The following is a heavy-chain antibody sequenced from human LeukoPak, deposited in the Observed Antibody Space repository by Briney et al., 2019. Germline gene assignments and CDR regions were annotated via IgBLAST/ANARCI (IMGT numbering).Heavy chain of an antibody. V-gene: IGHV4-39*07. CDR1: GGSISSSSYY. CDR3: ARSVVMGSSGPPGPFDY. CDR2: IYYSGST. J-gene: IGHJ4*02. Sequence: PSETLSLTCTVSGGSISSSSYYWGWIRQPPGKGLEWIGSIYYSGSTNYNPSLRSRVTISVDTSKNQFSLKLSSVTAADTAVYYCARSVVMGSSGPPGPFDYWGQGTLVTVSS. D-gene: IGHD6-6*01.